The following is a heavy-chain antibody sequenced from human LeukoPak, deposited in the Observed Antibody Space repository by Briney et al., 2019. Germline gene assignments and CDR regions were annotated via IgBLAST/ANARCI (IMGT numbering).Heavy chain of an antibody. V-gene: IGHV1-2*02. CDR1: GYTFTGYY. D-gene: IGHD3-16*01. CDR3: ARGVRITFGGVPQSLDY. CDR2: INPNSGGT. J-gene: IGHJ4*02. Sequence: ASVKVSRKASGYTFTGYYMHWVRQAPGQGLEWMGWINPNSGGTNYAQKFQGRVTMTRDTSISTAYMELSRLRSDDTAVYYCARGVRITFGGVPQSLDYWGQGTLVTVSS.